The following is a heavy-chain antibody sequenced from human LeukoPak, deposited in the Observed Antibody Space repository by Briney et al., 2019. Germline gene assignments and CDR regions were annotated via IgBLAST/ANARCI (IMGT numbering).Heavy chain of an antibody. J-gene: IGHJ6*02. CDR1: GGSFSGYY. CDR2: INHSGST. CDR3: ARARPIWSGIIGNYYGMDV. Sequence: SGTLSLTCAVYGGSFSGYYWSWIRQPPGKGLEWIGEINHSGSTNYNPSLKSRVTISVDTSKNQFSLKLSSVTAADTAVYYCARARPIWSGIIGNYYGMDVWGQGTTVTVSS. V-gene: IGHV4-34*01. D-gene: IGHD3-3*01.